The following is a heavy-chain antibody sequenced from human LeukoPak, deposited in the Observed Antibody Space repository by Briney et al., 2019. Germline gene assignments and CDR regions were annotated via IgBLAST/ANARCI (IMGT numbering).Heavy chain of an antibody. Sequence: GGSLRLSCAASGFTFSSYEMNWVRQAPGKGLEWVSYISSSGSTIYYADSVKGRFTISRDNAKNSLYLQMNSLRAEDTAVYYCANIYSSSWPDRDYWGQGTLVTVSS. CDR2: ISSSGSTI. CDR3: ANIYSSSWPDRDY. V-gene: IGHV3-48*03. CDR1: GFTFSSYE. J-gene: IGHJ4*02. D-gene: IGHD6-13*01.